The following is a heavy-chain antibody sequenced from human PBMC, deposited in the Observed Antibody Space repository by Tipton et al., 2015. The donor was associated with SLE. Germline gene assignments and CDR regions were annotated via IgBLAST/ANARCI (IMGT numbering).Heavy chain of an antibody. CDR1: GGSISSYY. CDR2: IFYSGST. J-gene: IGHJ4*01. D-gene: IGHD3-22*01. Sequence: TLSLTCTVSGGSISSYYWSWIRQPPGKGLEWIGYIFYSGSTKYNPSLKSRVTISIDTSKKQFSLNLASVTAADTAVYYCARRSYYDSTGYFAYWSHGSLVTVSS. V-gene: IGHV4-59*08. CDR3: ARRSYYDSTGYFAY.